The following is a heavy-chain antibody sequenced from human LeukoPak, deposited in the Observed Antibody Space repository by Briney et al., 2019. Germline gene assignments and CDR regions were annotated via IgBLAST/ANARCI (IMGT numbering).Heavy chain of an antibody. J-gene: IGHJ4*02. CDR1: GYTFTSYD. V-gene: IGHV1-8*01. Sequence: ASVKVSCKASGYTFTSYDINWVRQATGQGLEWMGWMSPSSSNTGYVQKFQGRVSMTWDTSISTAYMELTNLKSEDTAVYYRARGITAGFDYLGQGTLVTVSS. CDR2: MSPSSSNT. D-gene: IGHD6-13*01. CDR3: ARGITAGFDY.